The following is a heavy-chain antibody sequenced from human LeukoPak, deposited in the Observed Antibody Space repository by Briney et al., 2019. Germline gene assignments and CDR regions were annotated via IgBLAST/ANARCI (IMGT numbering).Heavy chain of an antibody. CDR1: GGSISSSSYY. Sequence: PSETLSLTCTVSGGSISSSSYYWGWIRQPPGKGLEWIGSIYYSGSTYYNPSLKSRVTISVDTSKNQFSLKLSSVTAADTAVYYCARRSGCSGGSCYSLWFDPWGQGTLVTVSS. CDR2: IYYSGST. J-gene: IGHJ5*02. CDR3: ARRSGCSGGSCYSLWFDP. V-gene: IGHV4-39*01. D-gene: IGHD2-15*01.